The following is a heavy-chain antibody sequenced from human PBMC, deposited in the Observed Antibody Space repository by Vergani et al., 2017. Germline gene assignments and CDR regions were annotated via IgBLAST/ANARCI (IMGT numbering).Heavy chain of an antibody. CDR2: INHSGST. Sequence: QVQLQQWGSFLLKPSETLSLTCAVYCGSFSGYYWSWILPPPGKGLEWIGEINHSGSTNYNPSLKSRVTISVDRSKNQFSLKLSSVTAADTAGYYCAKVGRWGGDYEGFDYWGQGTLVTVSS. D-gene: IGHD4-17*01. J-gene: IGHJ4*02. CDR3: AKVGRWGGDYEGFDY. V-gene: IGHV4-34*01. CDR1: CGSFSGYY.